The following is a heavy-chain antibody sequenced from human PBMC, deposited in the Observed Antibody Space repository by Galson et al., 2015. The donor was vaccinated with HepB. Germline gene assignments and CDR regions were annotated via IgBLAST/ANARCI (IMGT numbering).Heavy chain of an antibody. J-gene: IGHJ4*02. CDR3: ARVPYYYDSSGYYEVDY. D-gene: IGHD3-22*01. Sequence: SLRLSCAASGFTFSSYSMNWVRQAPGKGLEWVSSISSSSSYIYYADSVKGRFTISRDNAKNSLYLQMNSLRAEDTAVYYCARVPYYYDSSGYYEVDYWGQGTLVTVSS. CDR1: GFTFSSYS. V-gene: IGHV3-21*01. CDR2: ISSSSSYI.